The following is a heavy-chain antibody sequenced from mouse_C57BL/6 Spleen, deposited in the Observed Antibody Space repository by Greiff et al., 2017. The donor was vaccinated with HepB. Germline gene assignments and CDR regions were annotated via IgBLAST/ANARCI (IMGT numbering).Heavy chain of an antibody. CDR1: GFTFSSYA. Sequence: EVKLMESGEGLVKPGGSLKLSCAASGFTFSSYAMSWVRQTPEKRLEWVAYISSGGDYIYYADTVKGRFTISRDNARNTLYLQMSSLKSEDTAMYYCTRDKNYYGSSYPMDYWGQGTSVTVSS. J-gene: IGHJ4*01. CDR2: ISSGGDYI. CDR3: TRDKNYYGSSYPMDY. D-gene: IGHD1-1*01. V-gene: IGHV5-9-1*02.